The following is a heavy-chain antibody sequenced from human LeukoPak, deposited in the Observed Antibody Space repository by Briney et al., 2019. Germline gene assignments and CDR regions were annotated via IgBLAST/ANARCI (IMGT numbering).Heavy chain of an antibody. Sequence: PSETLSLTCAVYGGSFSGYYWGWIRQPPGKGLEWIGSIYYSGSTYYNPSLKSRVTISVDTSKNQFSLKLSSVTAADTAVYYCARAHPYRYYYYYMDVWGKGTTVTVSS. CDR1: GGSFSGYY. V-gene: IGHV4-34*01. D-gene: IGHD2-2*01. CDR2: IYYSGST. J-gene: IGHJ6*03. CDR3: ARAHPYRYYYYYMDV.